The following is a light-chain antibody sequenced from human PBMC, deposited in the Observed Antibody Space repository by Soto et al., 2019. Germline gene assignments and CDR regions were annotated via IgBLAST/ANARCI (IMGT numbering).Light chain of an antibody. CDR2: AAS. V-gene: IGKV1-39*01. CDR1: QSISTY. J-gene: IGKJ4*01. Sequence: DIQMAQSPSSLSASVGDRVTITCRASQSISTYLNWYQQKPGKAPKLLIYAASTLQSGVPSRFSGSGSGTDFTLTISSLQPEDFATYYCQQGNSIPPFFGGGPKVEIK. CDR3: QQGNSIPPF.